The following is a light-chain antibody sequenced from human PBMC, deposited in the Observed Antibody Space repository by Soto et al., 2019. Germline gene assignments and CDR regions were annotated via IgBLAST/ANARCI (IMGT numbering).Light chain of an antibody. Sequence: DIQMTQSPSSVSASVGDSVTITSRASQDVGKWLAWYQQKPGKAPTLXIHGAFSLQSGVPSRYSGSGAGTDFTLTISSLQPEDVATYYCQQANSFTITFGQGTRLEIK. V-gene: IGKV1-12*01. CDR2: GAF. CDR1: QDVGKW. J-gene: IGKJ5*01. CDR3: QQANSFTIT.